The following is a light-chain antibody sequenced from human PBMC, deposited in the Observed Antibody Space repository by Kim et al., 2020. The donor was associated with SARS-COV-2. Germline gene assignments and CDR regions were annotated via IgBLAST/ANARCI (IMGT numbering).Light chain of an antibody. CDR2: EDN. CDR3: QSYDISNQV. CDR1: RGSIASNS. J-gene: IGLJ3*02. V-gene: IGLV6-57*01. Sequence: TVTISRTRPRGSIASNSVPWYQQLPGSSPTPVIYEDNQRPSGLPDPFSRSIDSSSNSASLSISELKTQDEAAYYCQSYDISNQVFGGGTQLTVL.